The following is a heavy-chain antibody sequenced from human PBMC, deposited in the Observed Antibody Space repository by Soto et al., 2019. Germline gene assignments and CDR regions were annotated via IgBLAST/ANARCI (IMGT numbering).Heavy chain of an antibody. Sequence: EVQLGESVGGLVQPGGSLRLSCAASGFTFSSYWMHWVRQAPGKGLVWVSRIHSDGSSTIYADAVKGRFTISRDNAKNTQYLQMNSLRAEDTAVYYCAREGPRGYSSPADYWGQGTLVTVSS. D-gene: IGHD5-18*01. V-gene: IGHV3-74*01. CDR1: GFTFSSYW. CDR2: IHSDGSST. J-gene: IGHJ4*02. CDR3: AREGPRGYSSPADY.